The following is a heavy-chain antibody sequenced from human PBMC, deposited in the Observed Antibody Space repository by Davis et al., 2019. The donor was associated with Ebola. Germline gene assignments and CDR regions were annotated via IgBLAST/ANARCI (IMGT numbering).Heavy chain of an antibody. J-gene: IGHJ3*02. D-gene: IGHD3-10*01. CDR3: ASRGPTGGRVLFDI. V-gene: IGHV5-51*01. CDR2: IYPGDSDT. Sequence: PGGSLRLSCKGSGYSFTSYWIGWVRQLPGKGLEWMGIIYPGDSDTRYSPSFQGQVTISADKSISTAYLQWSSLKASDTAMYYCASRGPTGGRVLFDIWGQGTMVTVSS. CDR1: GYSFTSYW.